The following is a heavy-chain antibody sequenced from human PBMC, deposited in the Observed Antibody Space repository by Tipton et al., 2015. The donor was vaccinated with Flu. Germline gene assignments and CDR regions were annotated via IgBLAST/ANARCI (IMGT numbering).Heavy chain of an antibody. V-gene: IGHV3-7*01. J-gene: IGHJ4*02. D-gene: IGHD2-15*01. CDR2: INPDGCEK. Sequence: SLRLSCAASGFSFSAFWMAWVRQAPGKGLEVVANINPDGCEKYSTDSVKGRFTISRDNAKNSLYLQMNSLRAEDTAVYFCTKDDYSDSGAYPLGYIDHWGQGTQVTVSS. CDR3: TKDDYSDSGAYPLGYIDH. CDR1: GFSFSAFW.